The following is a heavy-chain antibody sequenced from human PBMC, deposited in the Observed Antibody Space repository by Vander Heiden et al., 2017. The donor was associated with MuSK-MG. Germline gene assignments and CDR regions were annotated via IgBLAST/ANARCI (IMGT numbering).Heavy chain of an antibody. Sequence: EVQLVESGGGLVPPGGSLRLSCAASGLPFSSSAMLWVRQATGKGLELVSAIGTAGDTYYPGSVKGRFTISRENAKNSLYLQMNSLRAGDTAVYYCARFYGDYWYFDLWGRGTLVTVSS. CDR3: ARFYGDYWYFDL. V-gene: IGHV3-13*04. D-gene: IGHD4-17*01. J-gene: IGHJ2*01. CDR1: GLPFSSSA. CDR2: IGTAGDT.